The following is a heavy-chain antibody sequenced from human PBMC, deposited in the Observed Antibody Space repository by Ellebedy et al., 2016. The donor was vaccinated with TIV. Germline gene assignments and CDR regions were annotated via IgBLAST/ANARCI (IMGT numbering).Heavy chain of an antibody. V-gene: IGHV1-46*01. CDR3: GREDGSKGIDF. CDR2: INPSGGST. Sequence: AASVKVSCKASGYSFTSYYMHWVRQAPGQGLEWMGIINPSGGSTNYAQKFRGRVTMTRDTSTSTVYMELSSLRSDDTAVYYCGREDGSKGIDFWGQGTVVTVSS. CDR1: GYSFTSYY. J-gene: IGHJ3*01.